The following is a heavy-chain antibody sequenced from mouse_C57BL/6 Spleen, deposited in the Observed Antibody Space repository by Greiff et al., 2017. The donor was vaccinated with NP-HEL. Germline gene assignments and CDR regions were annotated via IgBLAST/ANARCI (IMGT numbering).Heavy chain of an antibody. J-gene: IGHJ2*01. D-gene: IGHD1-2*01. V-gene: IGHV1-76*01. CDR1: GYTFTDYY. CDR3: ARLANPSFYFDY. Sequence: QVQLQQSGAELVRPGASVKLSCKASGYTFTDYYINWVKQRPGQGLEWIARIYPGSGNTYYNEKFKGKATLTAEKSSSTAYMQLSSLTSDDSAVYFCARLANPSFYFDYWGQGTTLTVSS. CDR2: IYPGSGNT.